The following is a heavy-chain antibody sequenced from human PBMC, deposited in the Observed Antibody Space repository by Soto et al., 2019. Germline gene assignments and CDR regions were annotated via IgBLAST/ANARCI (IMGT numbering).Heavy chain of an antibody. Sequence: PSQTLSLTCVISGDSVSSNSATWNWIRQSPSRGLEWLGRTYYKSTWYNDYAIFVKGRMDIISDTSANQFSLQLNSVTPEDTAVYFCAKGDNLGPKTGYAFDPWGQGIMVTVSS. CDR1: GDSVSSNSAT. CDR2: TYYKSTWYN. CDR3: AKGDNLGPKTGYAFDP. D-gene: IGHD5-12*01. V-gene: IGHV6-1*01. J-gene: IGHJ5*02.